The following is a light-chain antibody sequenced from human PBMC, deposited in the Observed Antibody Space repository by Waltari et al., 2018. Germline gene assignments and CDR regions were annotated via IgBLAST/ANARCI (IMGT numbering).Light chain of an antibody. CDR3: CSYAGSYTWV. V-gene: IGLV2-23*01. Sequence: QSALTQPASVSGSPGQSITISCTGTSSDVGYDNLVSWYQQYPGKAPKVMIYDDNRRPSGVSDRFSGSKSGNTASLTISGVQAEDEADYYCCSYAGSYTWVFGGGTKLTVL. J-gene: IGLJ3*02. CDR1: SSDVGYDNL. CDR2: DDN.